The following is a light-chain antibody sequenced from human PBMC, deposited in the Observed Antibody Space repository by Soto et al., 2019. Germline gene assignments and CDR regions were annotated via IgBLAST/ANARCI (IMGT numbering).Light chain of an antibody. J-gene: IGKJ1*01. V-gene: IGKV1-5*03. CDR1: QNIYTW. CDR2: EES. CDR3: QQYETFWT. Sequence: DIQMTQSPSTLSASVGDRVTITCRASQNIYTWLAWYQQKPGKAPKLLIYEESSLESGVPSRFSGSGSGTEFTLTISSLQPDDFATYYCQQYETFWTFGQGTKVDIK.